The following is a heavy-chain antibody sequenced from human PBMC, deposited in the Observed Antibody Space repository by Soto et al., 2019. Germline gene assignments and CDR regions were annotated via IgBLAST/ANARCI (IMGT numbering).Heavy chain of an antibody. J-gene: IGHJ5*02. Sequence: ETGPKPMYHTQTLTKNCTFSGFSHHSKGEGVGWIRQPPGKALEWLALIYWDDDKRYSPSLKSRLTITQDTPKHPVVLTMTNMAPVDTATYYCAPRDEAIDTSSWPTWGKGTLVPASS. CDR1: GFSHHSKGEG. CDR3: APRDEAIDTSSWPT. V-gene: IGHV2-5*02. D-gene: IGHD6-13*01. CDR2: IYWDDDK.